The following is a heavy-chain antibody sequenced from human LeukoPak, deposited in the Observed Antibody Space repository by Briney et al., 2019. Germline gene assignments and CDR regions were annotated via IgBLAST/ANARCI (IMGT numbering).Heavy chain of an antibody. Sequence: SETLSLTCTVSGGSISSYYWSCIRQPPGKGLEWIGNIYDSGSTNYNPSLKSRVTISVDTSKNQCSLKLSSVTAADTAVYYCARQSISGSSLSYFDYWGQGTLVNVSS. D-gene: IGHD3-22*01. CDR1: GGSISSYY. CDR2: IYDSGST. V-gene: IGHV4-59*01. CDR3: ARQSISGSSLSYFDY. J-gene: IGHJ4*02.